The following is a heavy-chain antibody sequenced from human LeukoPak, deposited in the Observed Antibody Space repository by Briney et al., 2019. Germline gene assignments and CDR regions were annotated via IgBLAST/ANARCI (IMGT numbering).Heavy chain of an antibody. CDR1: GASISPYY. D-gene: IGHD3-10*01. Sequence: PSETLSLTCTVSGASISPYYWTWIRQPAGKGLEWIGHIHTSGSTNYNPSLKSRVTMSLDTSNNQFSLKLNSVTAADTAVYYCAKEGMIRGVIDYWGQGALVTVSS. CDR2: IHTSGST. J-gene: IGHJ4*02. V-gene: IGHV4-4*07. CDR3: AKEGMIRGVIDY.